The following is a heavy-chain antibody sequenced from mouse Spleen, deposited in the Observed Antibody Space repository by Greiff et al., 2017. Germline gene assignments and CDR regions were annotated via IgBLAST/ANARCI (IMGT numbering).Heavy chain of an antibody. CDR3: ARGDGYYGYFDD. J-gene: IGHJ2*01. D-gene: IGHD2-3*01. CDR2: IDPSDSYT. Sequence: VQLQQPGAELVMPGASVKLSCKASGYTFTRYWMHWVKQRPGQGLEWIGEIDPSDSYTNYNQKFKGKATLTVDKSSSTAYMQLSSLTSEDSAVYYCARGDGYYGYFDDWGQGTTLTVSS. CDR1: GYTFTRYW. V-gene: IGHV1-69*01.